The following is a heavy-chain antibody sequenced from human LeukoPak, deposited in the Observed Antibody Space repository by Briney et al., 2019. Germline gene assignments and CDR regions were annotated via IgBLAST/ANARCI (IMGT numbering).Heavy chain of an antibody. CDR3: VRDFRSADY. CDR1: GFTFRSYA. CDR2: ISYDGSNK. Sequence: GGSLRLSCAACGFTFRSYAMHWVRQAPGKGLEWVAVISYDGSNKYYADSVKGRFTTSRDNAKNTVYLQMNGLREEDTAVYYCVRDFRSADYWGQGTLVTVSS. J-gene: IGHJ4*02. V-gene: IGHV3-30-3*01.